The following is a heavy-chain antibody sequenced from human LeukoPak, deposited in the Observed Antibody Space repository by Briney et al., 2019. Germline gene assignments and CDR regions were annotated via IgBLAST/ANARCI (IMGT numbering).Heavy chain of an antibody. V-gene: IGHV1-2*02. Sequence: VASVKVSCKASGYTFTNYAMNWVRQAPGQGLEWMGWINPNSGGTNYAQKFQGRVTMTRDTSISTAYMELSRLRSDDTAVYYCARANYYGSGSYFRWGQGTLVTVSS. D-gene: IGHD3-10*01. CDR3: ARANYYGSGSYFR. CDR1: GYTFTNYA. CDR2: INPNSGGT. J-gene: IGHJ4*02.